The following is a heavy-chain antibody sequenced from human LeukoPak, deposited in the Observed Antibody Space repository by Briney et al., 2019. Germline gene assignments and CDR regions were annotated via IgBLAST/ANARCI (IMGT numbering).Heavy chain of an antibody. J-gene: IGHJ6*03. D-gene: IGHD1-14*01. V-gene: IGHV4-30-2*01. Sequence: SQTLSLTCTVSDGSINSGAYSWNWIRQPPGRGLEWVGYIYHGGSPYYNPSLKSRVTISVDWSKNQFSLSLSSVTAADTAVYYCARGEPSTLLNNDYYFMDVWGKGTTITVSS. CDR2: IYHGGSP. CDR3: ARGEPSTLLNNDYYFMDV. CDR1: DGSINSGAYS.